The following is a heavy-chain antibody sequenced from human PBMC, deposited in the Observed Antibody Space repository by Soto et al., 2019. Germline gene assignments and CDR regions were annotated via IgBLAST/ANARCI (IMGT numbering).Heavy chain of an antibody. CDR3: ARGNTMVRGVILNYYYYYMDV. V-gene: IGHV1-18*01. CDR2: ISAYNGNT. Sequence: QVQLVQSGAEVKKPGASVKVSCKASGYTFTSYGISWVRQAPGQGLEWMGWISAYNGNTNYAQKLQGRVTMTTDTSTSTAYMELRSLRSDDPAVYYCARGNTMVRGVILNYYYYYMDVWGKGTTVTVSS. D-gene: IGHD3-10*01. CDR1: GYTFTSYG. J-gene: IGHJ6*03.